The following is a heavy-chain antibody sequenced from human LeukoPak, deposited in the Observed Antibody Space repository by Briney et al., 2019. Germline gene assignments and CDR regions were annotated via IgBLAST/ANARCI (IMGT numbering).Heavy chain of an antibody. CDR3: SRGYYYGSGTPVWFDP. Sequence: GGSLRLSCTASGFTFGDYVMNWVPQAPGKGLEWVGFIRSKAYGGTTEYAASVKGRFTISRDDSKSIAYLQINILKTEDTAVYYCSRGYYYGSGTPVWFDPWGQGTLVTVSS. V-gene: IGHV3-49*04. J-gene: IGHJ5*02. D-gene: IGHD3-10*01. CDR1: GFTFGDYV. CDR2: IRSKAYGGTT.